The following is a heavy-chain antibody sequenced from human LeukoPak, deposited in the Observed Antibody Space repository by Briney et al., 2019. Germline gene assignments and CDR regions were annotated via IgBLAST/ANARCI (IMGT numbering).Heavy chain of an antibody. Sequence: GGSLRLSCAASGFTFDDYAMSWVRQAPGKGLEWVSAISGSGGSTYYADSVKGRFTISRDNSKNTLYLQMNSLRAEDTAVYYCAKAIAAAGRNGHAFDIWGQGTMVTVSS. CDR1: GFTFDDYA. CDR2: ISGSGGST. J-gene: IGHJ3*02. D-gene: IGHD6-13*01. CDR3: AKAIAAAGRNGHAFDI. V-gene: IGHV3-23*01.